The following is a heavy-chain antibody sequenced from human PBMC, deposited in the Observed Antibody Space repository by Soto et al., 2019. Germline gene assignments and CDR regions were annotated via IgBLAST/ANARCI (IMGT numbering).Heavy chain of an antibody. J-gene: IGHJ6*02. Sequence: ASVKVSCRAFGYTFNAFYMHWVRQAPGQGLEWMGVINPSGDGSSYAQKFQGRVTMTRDTSTSTVYMELSSLRSEDTAVYYCARVALGYDYADVWGQGTTVTVSS. CDR3: ARVALGYDYADV. V-gene: IGHV1-46*02. D-gene: IGHD4-17*01. CDR1: GYTFNAFY. CDR2: INPSGDGS.